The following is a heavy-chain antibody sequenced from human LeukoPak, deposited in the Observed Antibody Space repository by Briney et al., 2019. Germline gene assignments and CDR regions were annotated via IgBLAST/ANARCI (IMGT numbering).Heavy chain of an antibody. J-gene: IGHJ4*02. Sequence: SETLSLTCTVSGGSISSGGYYWSWIRQPPGKGLEWIGEINHSGSTNYNPSLKSRVTISVDTSKNQFSLKLSSVTAADTAVYYCARGRGVRGVVIDYWGQGTLVTVSS. D-gene: IGHD3-10*01. V-gene: IGHV4-39*07. CDR2: INHSGST. CDR3: ARGRGVRGVVIDY. CDR1: GGSISSGGYY.